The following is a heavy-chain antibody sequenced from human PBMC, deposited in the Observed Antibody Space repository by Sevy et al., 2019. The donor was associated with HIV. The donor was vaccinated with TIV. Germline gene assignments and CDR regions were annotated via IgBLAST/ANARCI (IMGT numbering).Heavy chain of an antibody. CDR1: GYSVNMYG. CDR3: ARHRPQGVVIIPGSGYHYGADF. Sequence: ASVKVSCKTSGYSVNMYGISWVRQAPGQGREWMGWISAYTGDTDYRQMFRGRVTMTTDASTNTAYMELRRLTSDDTAVYYCARHRPQGVVIIPGSGYHYGADFWGQGTMVTVSS. V-gene: IGHV1-18*01. CDR2: ISAYTGDT. D-gene: IGHD3-3*01. J-gene: IGHJ6*02.